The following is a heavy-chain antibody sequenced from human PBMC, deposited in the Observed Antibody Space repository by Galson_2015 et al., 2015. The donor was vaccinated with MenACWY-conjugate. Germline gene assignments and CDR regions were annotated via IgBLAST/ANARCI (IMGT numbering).Heavy chain of an antibody. J-gene: IGHJ6*02. D-gene: IGHD3-22*01. V-gene: IGHV1-2*02. CDR1: GYTFTGYY. CDR3: AREWLSNYYYYGMDV. Sequence: SVKVSCKVSGYTFTGYYMHWVRQAPGQGLEWMGWINPNSGNTNYAQKFQGRVTMTTDTSTSTAYMELRSLRSDDTAVYYCAREWLSNYYYYGMDVWGQGTTVTVS. CDR2: INPNSGNT.